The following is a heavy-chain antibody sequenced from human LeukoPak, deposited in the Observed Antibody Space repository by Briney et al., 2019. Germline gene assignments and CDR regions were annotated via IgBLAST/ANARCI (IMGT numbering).Heavy chain of an antibody. J-gene: IGHJ3*02. CDR3: AKSNGYGLIDI. D-gene: IGHD3-22*01. CDR1: GGSLTNYY. V-gene: IGHV4-59*12. CDR2: IYYSGST. Sequence: PSETLSLTCTVSGGSLTNYYWRWIRQPPGKGLDWIGHIYYSGSTYYSPSLKSRVTISLDTSRNQFSLKLNSVTAADTAVYYCAKSNGYGLIDIWGQGTMVTVSS.